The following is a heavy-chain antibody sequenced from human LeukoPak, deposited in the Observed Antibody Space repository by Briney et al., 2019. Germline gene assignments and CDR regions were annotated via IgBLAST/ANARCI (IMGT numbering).Heavy chain of an antibody. J-gene: IGHJ3*02. D-gene: IGHD3-22*01. CDR3: ARDGIYYYDSSGCDI. CDR2: INPSGGST. V-gene: IGHV1-46*01. Sequence: ASVKVSCKASGYTFTGYYMHWVRQAPGQGLEWMGIINPSGGSTSYAQKFQGRVTMTRDTSTSTVYMELSSLRSEDTAVYYCARDGIYYYDSSGCDIWGQGTMVTVSS. CDR1: GYTFTGYY.